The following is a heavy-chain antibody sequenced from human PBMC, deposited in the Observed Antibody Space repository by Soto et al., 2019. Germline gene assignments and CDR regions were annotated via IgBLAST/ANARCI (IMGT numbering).Heavy chain of an antibody. CDR3: ARAGYGRSRHEDPQGGAFDV. Sequence: QVQLVQSGPEVKKPGASMRVSCKASGIIFNHYVINWVRQAPGQGLEWVGGVSGQRQNGHYAEQSQDRVTIPKETSTATSSLEVTTLRSDDSAVYFCARAGYGRSRHEDPQGGAFDVWGLGTVVTVSS. J-gene: IGHJ3*01. CDR1: GIIFNHYV. V-gene: IGHV1-18*01. CDR2: VSGQRQNG. D-gene: IGHD4-17*01.